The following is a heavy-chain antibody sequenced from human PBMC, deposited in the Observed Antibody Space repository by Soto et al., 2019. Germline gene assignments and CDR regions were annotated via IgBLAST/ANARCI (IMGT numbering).Heavy chain of an antibody. CDR2: IYYSGST. V-gene: IGHV4-31*03. Sequence: SLSLSCTVSRGSISSGCYYWSWIRQHPGKVLEWIGYIYYSGSTYYNPSLKSRVTISVDTSKNQFSLKLSSVTAEDTAVYYCARTITMVRGVIIGLGSFDDWGQGTLVTVSS. J-gene: IGHJ4*02. D-gene: IGHD3-10*01. CDR3: ARTITMVRGVIIGLGSFDD. CDR1: RGSISSGCYY.